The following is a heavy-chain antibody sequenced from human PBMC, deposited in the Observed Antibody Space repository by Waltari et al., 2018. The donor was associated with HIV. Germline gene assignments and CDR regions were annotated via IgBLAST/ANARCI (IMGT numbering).Heavy chain of an antibody. CDR1: GGSFSGYY. CDR2: VSHGGNT. Sequence: QVQLQQWGAGLLKPAETLSLTCAVYGGSFSGYYWSWIRQPPGKGLEWIGEVSHGGNTNYSPSLKSRVAISVDTSKNQFSLKLTSVTAADTAVYYCARGRNIDDFWSGDLDYWGQGTLVTVSS. CDR3: ARGRNIDDFWSGDLDY. D-gene: IGHD3-3*01. V-gene: IGHV4-34*01. J-gene: IGHJ4*02.